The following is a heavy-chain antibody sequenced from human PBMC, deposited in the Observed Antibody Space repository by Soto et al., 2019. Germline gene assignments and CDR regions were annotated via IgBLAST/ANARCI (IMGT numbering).Heavy chain of an antibody. CDR3: ARYSRDIRDRQLFAY. Sequence: SETMSLTCAVSGYSIRSGYYWGWIRQPPGKGLEWIGSMFHSGSTYYNPSLKSRITISVDTSKNQFSLKLSSVTAADTAVYYCARYSRDIRDRQLFAYRGPRNLVTVSS. CDR2: MFHSGST. J-gene: IGHJ4*02. CDR1: GYSIRSGYY. D-gene: IGHD1-1*01. V-gene: IGHV4-38-2*01.